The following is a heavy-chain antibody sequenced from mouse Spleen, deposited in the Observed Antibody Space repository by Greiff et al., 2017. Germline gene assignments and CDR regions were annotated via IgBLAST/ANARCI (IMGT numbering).Heavy chain of an antibody. Sequence: EVMLVESEGGLVQPGSSMKLSCTASGFTFSDYYMAWVRQVPEKGLEWVANINYDGSSTYYLDSLKSRFIISRDNAKNILYLQMSSLKSEDTATYYCARDRHYGSSYYFDYWGQGTTLTVSS. V-gene: IGHV5-16*01. D-gene: IGHD1-1*01. CDR2: INYDGSST. CDR3: ARDRHYGSSYYFDY. CDR1: GFTFSDYY. J-gene: IGHJ2*01.